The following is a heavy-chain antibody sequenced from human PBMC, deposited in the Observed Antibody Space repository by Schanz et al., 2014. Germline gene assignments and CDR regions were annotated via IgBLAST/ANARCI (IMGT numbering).Heavy chain of an antibody. Sequence: QVQLVQSGAEVKQPGASVKVSCKASGYTFTSYYMHWVRQGPAKGLEWMGGFDPKKGEAIYAQKFQGRVTMTRDTSTSTVYMELSSLRSEDTAVYYCARDGEAAAGCDYWGQGTLVTVSS. D-gene: IGHD6-13*01. J-gene: IGHJ4*02. CDR2: FDPKKGEA. CDR3: ARDGEAAAGCDY. V-gene: IGHV1-46*03. CDR1: GYTFTSYY.